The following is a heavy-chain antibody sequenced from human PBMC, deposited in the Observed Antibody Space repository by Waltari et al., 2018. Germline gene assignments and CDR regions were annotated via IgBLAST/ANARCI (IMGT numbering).Heavy chain of an antibody. D-gene: IGHD3-16*01. CDR1: GGSISSYY. Sequence: QVQLQESGPGLVKPSETLSLTCTVSGGSISSYYWSWIRQPPGKGLEWIGYIYYSGSTNYNPSRKSRVTISVDTSKNQFSLKLSSVTAADTAVYYCARKSRGGFWWFDPWGQGTLVTVSS. J-gene: IGHJ5*02. CDR3: ARKSRGGFWWFDP. V-gene: IGHV4-59*08. CDR2: IYYSGST.